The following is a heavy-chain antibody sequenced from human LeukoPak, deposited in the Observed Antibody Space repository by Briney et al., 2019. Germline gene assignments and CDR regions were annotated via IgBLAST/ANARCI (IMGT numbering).Heavy chain of an antibody. CDR3: ARDHAAGWELPLNWFDP. Sequence: GASVKVSCKASSYPFTRYGISWVRQAPGQGLEWMGWISGSNGNTNYAQKFLGRVTMTADTSTSTAYMELRSLRSDDTAVYYCARDHAAGWELPLNWFDPWGQGTLVTVSS. CDR2: ISGSNGNT. V-gene: IGHV1-18*01. CDR1: SYPFTRYG. J-gene: IGHJ5*02. D-gene: IGHD1-26*01.